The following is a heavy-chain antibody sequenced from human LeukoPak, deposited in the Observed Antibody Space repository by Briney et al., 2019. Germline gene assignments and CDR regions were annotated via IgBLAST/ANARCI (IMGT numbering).Heavy chain of an antibody. V-gene: IGHV1-2*02. D-gene: IGHD4-17*01. CDR1: GYTFTGYY. Sequence: ASVKVSCKASGYTFTGYYMHWVRRAPGQGLEWMGWINPNSGGTNYAQKFQGRVTMTRDTSISTAYMELSRLRSDDTAVYYCARDNGDYGDYYSDYWGQGTLVTVSS. CDR2: INPNSGGT. J-gene: IGHJ4*02. CDR3: ARDNGDYGDYYSDY.